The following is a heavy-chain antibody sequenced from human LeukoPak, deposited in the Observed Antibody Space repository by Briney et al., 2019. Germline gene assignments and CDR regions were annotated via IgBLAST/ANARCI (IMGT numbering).Heavy chain of an antibody. CDR3: ARGQTVSGAKYYFDF. Sequence: HSGGSLRLSCLPSGFTFRDYGFGWVRQPPGMGLEWVSFVRSRIYGGAPEYAASVRGRFRVSRDDSESIAYLQMNNLKSEDTAVYYCARGQTVSGAKYYFDFWSPGTLVTVSS. CDR2: VRSRIYGGAP. V-gene: IGHV3-49*04. CDR1: GFTFRDYG. J-gene: IGHJ4*02. D-gene: IGHD3-10*01.